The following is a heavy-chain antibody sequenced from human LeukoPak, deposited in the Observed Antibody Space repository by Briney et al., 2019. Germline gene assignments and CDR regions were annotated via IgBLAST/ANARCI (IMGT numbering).Heavy chain of an antibody. V-gene: IGHV3-23*01. D-gene: IGHD6-13*01. CDR3: AKDLVYSSSWEDAFDI. J-gene: IGHJ3*02. CDR2: ISGSGGST. Sequence: GGSLRLSCAASGFTFSSYAMSWVRQAPGKGLEWVSVISGSGGSTYYADSVKGRFTISRDNSKNTLYLQMNSLRAEDTAVYYCAKDLVYSSSWEDAFDIWGQGTMVTVSS. CDR1: GFTFSSYA.